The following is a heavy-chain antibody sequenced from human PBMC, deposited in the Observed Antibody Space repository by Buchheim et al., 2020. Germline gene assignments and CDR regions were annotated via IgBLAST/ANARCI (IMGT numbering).Heavy chain of an antibody. V-gene: IGHV3-33*01. D-gene: IGHD6-13*01. CDR2: IWYDGSNK. J-gene: IGHJ4*02. CDR1: GFTFSSYG. Sequence: QVQLVESGGGVVQPGRSLRLSCAASGFTFSSYGMHWVRQAPGKGLEWVAVIWYDGSNKYYADSVKGRFTIPRDNSKNTLYLQMNSLRAEDTAVYYCARDSIAAAGKGGYFDYWGQGTL. CDR3: ARDSIAAAGKGGYFDY.